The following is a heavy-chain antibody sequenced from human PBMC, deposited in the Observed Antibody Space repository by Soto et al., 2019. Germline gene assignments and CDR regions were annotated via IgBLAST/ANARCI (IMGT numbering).Heavy chain of an antibody. Sequence: ASVKVSCKASGGTFSSYTISWVRQAPGQGLEWMGRIIPILGIANYAQKFQGRVTITADKSTSTAYMELSSLRSEDTAVYYCAKDPFDSYGAWYFDYWGQGTQVTVSS. CDR1: GGTFSSYT. J-gene: IGHJ4*02. CDR3: AKDPFDSYGAWYFDY. V-gene: IGHV1-69*04. D-gene: IGHD5-18*01. CDR2: IIPILGIA.